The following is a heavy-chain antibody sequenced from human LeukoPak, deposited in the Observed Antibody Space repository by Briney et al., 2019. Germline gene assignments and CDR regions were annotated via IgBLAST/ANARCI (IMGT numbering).Heavy chain of an antibody. CDR1: GFTVSSNY. J-gene: IGHJ4*02. D-gene: IGHD5-24*01. V-gene: IGHV3-66*02. Sequence: PGGSLRLSCAASGFTVSSNYMSWVRQAPGKGLEWVSVIYSGGSTYYPDSVKGRFTISRDNSKNTLYLQMNSLRAEDTAVYYCARMNMAATGFDYWGQGTLVTVSS. CDR2: IYSGGST. CDR3: ARMNMAATGFDY.